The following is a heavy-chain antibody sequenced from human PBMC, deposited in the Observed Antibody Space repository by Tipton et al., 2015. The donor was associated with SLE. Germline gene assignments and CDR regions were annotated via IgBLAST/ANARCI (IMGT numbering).Heavy chain of an antibody. CDR1: GFTFSTYG. CDR2: ISYDGSDN. CDR3: ARDLILQQIDH. D-gene: IGHD3-9*01. Sequence: SLRLSCAASGFTFSTYGMHWVRQAPGKGLEWVALISYDGSDNYYADSAKGRFTISRDNSKNTLYLQMNGLRTEDTAVYYCARDLILQQIDHWGQGTLVTVSS. V-gene: IGHV3-30*19. J-gene: IGHJ4*02.